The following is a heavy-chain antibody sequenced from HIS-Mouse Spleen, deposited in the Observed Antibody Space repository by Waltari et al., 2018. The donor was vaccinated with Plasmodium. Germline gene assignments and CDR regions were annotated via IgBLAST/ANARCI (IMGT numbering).Heavy chain of an antibody. CDR3: AKDISGVAVAIDY. V-gene: IGHV3-9*01. D-gene: IGHD6-19*01. J-gene: IGHJ4*02. Sequence: EVQLVESGGGLVQPGRSLRLSCAASGFTFDDYAMHWVRQAPGKGREWVSGIRWNSGSIGEADSVKGRFTISRDNAKNSLYLQMNSLRAEDTALYYCAKDISGVAVAIDYWGQGTLVTVSS. CDR2: IRWNSGSI. CDR1: GFTFDDYA.